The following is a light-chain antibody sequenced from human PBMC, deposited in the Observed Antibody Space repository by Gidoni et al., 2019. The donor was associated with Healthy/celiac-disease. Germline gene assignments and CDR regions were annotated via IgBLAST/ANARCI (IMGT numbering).Light chain of an antibody. CDR1: QGISSA. CDR2: DAS. CDR3: QQFNSYPIT. J-gene: IGKJ5*01. V-gene: IGKV1-13*02. Sequence: IQFTQSPSSLSASVGNRVTIPCRASQGISSALDLYQQKPGKAPKLLIYDASSFESGVPSRFSGSGAGTDFTLTISSLQPEDFATYYCQQFNSYPITFGQGTRLEIK.